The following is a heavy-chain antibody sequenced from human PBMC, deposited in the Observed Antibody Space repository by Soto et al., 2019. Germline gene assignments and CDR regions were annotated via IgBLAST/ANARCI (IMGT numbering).Heavy chain of an antibody. D-gene: IGHD3-10*01. CDR3: AKDGRGDYYVSGSYFRRGYFGY. CDR2: ISGSGGST. CDR1: GFTFSSYA. V-gene: IGHV3-23*01. J-gene: IGHJ4*02. Sequence: EVQLLESGGGLVQPGGSLRLSCAASGFTFSSYAMSWVRQAPGKGLEWVSAISGSGGSTYYADSVKGRFTISRDNSNNTRYLQMNSLGAEDTVVYYCAKDGRGDYYVSGSYFRRGYFGYWGQGTLVTVSS.